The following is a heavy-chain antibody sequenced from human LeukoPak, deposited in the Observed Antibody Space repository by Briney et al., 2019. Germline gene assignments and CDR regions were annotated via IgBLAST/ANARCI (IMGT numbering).Heavy chain of an antibody. D-gene: IGHD6-19*01. J-gene: IGHJ4*02. V-gene: IGHV6-1*01. CDR2: TYYRSKWYN. Sequence: SQTLSLTCAISGDSVSSNSAAWNWIRQSPSRGLEWLGRTYYRSKWYNDYAVSVKSRITINPDTSKNHFSPQLNSVSPEDTAVYYCARSDSSSGWYLDYWGQGTLVTVSS. CDR3: ARSDSSSGWYLDY. CDR1: GDSVSSNSAA.